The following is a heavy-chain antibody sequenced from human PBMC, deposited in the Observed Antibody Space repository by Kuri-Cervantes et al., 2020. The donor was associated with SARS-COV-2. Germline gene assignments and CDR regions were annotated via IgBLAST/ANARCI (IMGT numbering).Heavy chain of an antibody. CDR3: ARGPPGYDFWSGYPNWFDP. CDR1: GYSIGSGYY. Sequence: SETLSLTCAVSGYSIGSGYYWGWIRQPPGKGLEWIGSIYHSGSTYYNPSLKSRVTISVDTSKNQFSLKLSSVTAEDTAVYYCARGPPGYDFWSGYPNWFDPWGQGTLVTVSS. J-gene: IGHJ5*02. CDR2: IYHSGST. V-gene: IGHV4-38-2*01. D-gene: IGHD3-3*01.